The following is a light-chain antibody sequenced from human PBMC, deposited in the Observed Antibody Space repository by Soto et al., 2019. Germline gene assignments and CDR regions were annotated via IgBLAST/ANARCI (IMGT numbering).Light chain of an antibody. CDR3: QQYNNWPPWT. CDR1: QSVSSN. J-gene: IGKJ1*01. CDR2: GAS. V-gene: IGKV3-15*01. Sequence: EIVMTQSPATLSVSPGERATLSCRASQSVSSNLAWYQQKPGQAPRLLIYGASTRATGIPARFSGSGSGTEFTLHISSLQCEDFAVYYCQQYNNWPPWTFGQETKVEIK.